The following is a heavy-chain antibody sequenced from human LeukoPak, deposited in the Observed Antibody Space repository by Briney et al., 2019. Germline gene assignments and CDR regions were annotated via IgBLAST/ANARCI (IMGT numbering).Heavy chain of an antibody. J-gene: IGHJ6*02. CDR1: GFTVSSNY. CDR3: ARVQHDYGDSRPYYYYYGMDV. Sequence: GGSLRLSCAASGFTVSSNYMSWVRQAPGKGLEGVSVIYSGGSTYYADSVKGRFTISRHNSKNTLYLQMNSLRAEDTAVYYCARVQHDYGDSRPYYYYYGMDVWGQGTTVTVSS. D-gene: IGHD4-17*01. CDR2: IYSGGST. V-gene: IGHV3-53*04.